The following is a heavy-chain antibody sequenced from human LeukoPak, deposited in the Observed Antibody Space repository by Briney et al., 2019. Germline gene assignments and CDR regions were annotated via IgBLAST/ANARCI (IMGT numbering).Heavy chain of an antibody. CDR1: GYSFTSYC. CDR3: ARLLGSSRWKGHGAFDI. D-gene: IGHD6-13*01. CDR2: IYPGGSDT. J-gene: IGHJ3*02. Sequence: GESLKISCKGSGYSFTSYCNGWVRQMPGKGLEWMGIIYPGGSDTIYSPSFQGQVTISADKSISPASLQWTSLKASETALYYCARLLGSSRWKGHGAFDIWGQGTMVSVSS. V-gene: IGHV5-51*01.